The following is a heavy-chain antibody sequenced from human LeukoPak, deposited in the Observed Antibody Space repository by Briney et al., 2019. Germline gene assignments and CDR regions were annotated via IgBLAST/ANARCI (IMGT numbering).Heavy chain of an antibody. CDR2: ISSSSSYI. J-gene: IGHJ4*02. CDR1: GFTFSSYS. V-gene: IGHV3-21*04. CDR3: ARDDEYYYDSSGKYSRD. D-gene: IGHD3-22*01. Sequence: PGGSLRLSCAASGFTFSSYSMNWVRQAPGKGLEWVSSISSSSSYIYYADSVKGRFTISRDNAKNSLYLQMNSLRAEDTAVYYCARDDEYYYDSSGKYSRDWGQGTLVTVSS.